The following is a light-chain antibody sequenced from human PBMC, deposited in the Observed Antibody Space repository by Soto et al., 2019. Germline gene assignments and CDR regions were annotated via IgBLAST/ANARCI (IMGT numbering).Light chain of an antibody. CDR1: QSVSNN. CDR3: QQYNNWPPYT. Sequence: EIVMTQSPATLSVSPGERATLSCRASQSVSNNLAWYQQKPGQAPRLLIYGASIRATGIPVRFSGSGSGTELTLTISSLQSEDFAVYYCQQYNNWPPYTFGQGTKLEIK. V-gene: IGKV3-15*01. CDR2: GAS. J-gene: IGKJ2*01.